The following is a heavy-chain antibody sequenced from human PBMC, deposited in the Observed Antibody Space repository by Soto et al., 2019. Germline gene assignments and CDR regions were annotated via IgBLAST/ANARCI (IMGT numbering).Heavy chain of an antibody. J-gene: IGHJ6*02. CDR2: IIPIFGTA. CDR3: ARVGIAAAPRIGGMDV. V-gene: IGHV1-69*06. D-gene: IGHD6-13*01. CDR1: GGTFSSYA. Sequence: GASVKVSCKASGGTFSSYAISWLRQAPGQGLEWMGGIIPIFGTANYAQKFQGRVTITADKSTSTAYMELSSLRSEDTAVYYCARVGIAAAPRIGGMDVWGQGTTVTVSS.